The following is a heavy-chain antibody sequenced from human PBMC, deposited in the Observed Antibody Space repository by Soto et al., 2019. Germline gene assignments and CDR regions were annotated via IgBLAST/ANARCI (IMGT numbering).Heavy chain of an antibody. CDR2: IKQDGSEE. CDR3: TRGIRGSSGWSYYYGMDV. J-gene: IGHJ6*02. Sequence: VQMVESGGGLVQPGGSLRLSCAASGFIFSNYWMSWVRQAPGKGLEWVANIKQDGSEEYYVDSVKGRFTISRDNAKNSLYLQMSSLRAEDTAVYYCTRGIRGSSGWSYYYGMDVWGQGTTVTVSS. CDR1: GFIFSNYW. D-gene: IGHD6-19*01. V-gene: IGHV3-7*03.